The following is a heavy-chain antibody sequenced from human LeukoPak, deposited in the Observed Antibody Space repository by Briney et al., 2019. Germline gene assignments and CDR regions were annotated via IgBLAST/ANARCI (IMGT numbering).Heavy chain of an antibody. V-gene: IGHV4-31*03. J-gene: IGHJ4*02. Sequence: PSETLSLTCTVSGGSISSGGYDWSWIRQHPGKGLEWIGYIYYSGSTYYNPSLKSRVTISVDTSKNQFSLKLSSVTAADTAVYYCAISAAAVPYFDYWGQGTLVTVSS. D-gene: IGHD6-13*01. CDR2: IYYSGST. CDR3: AISAAAVPYFDY. CDR1: GGSISSGGYD.